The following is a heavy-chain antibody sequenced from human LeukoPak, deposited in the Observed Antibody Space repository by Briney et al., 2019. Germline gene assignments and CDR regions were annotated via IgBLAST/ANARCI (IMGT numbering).Heavy chain of an antibody. J-gene: IGHJ6*02. V-gene: IGHV1-8*01. D-gene: IGHD5-18*01. Sequence: ASVKVSCKASGYTFTSYDINWVRQATGQGLEWMGWMNPNSGNTGYAQKFQGRVTMTTDTSTSTAYMELRSLRSDDTAVYYCARDEDTAMVTWDYYYYYGMDVWGQGTTVTVSS. CDR3: ARDEDTAMVTWDYYYYYGMDV. CDR1: GYTFTSYD. CDR2: MNPNSGNT.